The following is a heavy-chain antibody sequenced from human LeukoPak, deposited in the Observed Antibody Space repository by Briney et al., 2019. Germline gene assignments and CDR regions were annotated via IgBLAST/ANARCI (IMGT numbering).Heavy chain of an antibody. D-gene: IGHD4-17*01. CDR3: AGMTTVTTFDY. J-gene: IGHJ4*02. V-gene: IGHV4-34*01. CDR2: INHSGST. CDR1: GGSFSGYY. Sequence: SETLSLTCAVYGGSFSGYYWSWIRQPPGEGLEWIGEINHSGSTNYNPSLKSRVTISVDTSKNQFSLKLSSVTAADTAVYYCAGMTTVTTFDYWGQGTLVTVSS.